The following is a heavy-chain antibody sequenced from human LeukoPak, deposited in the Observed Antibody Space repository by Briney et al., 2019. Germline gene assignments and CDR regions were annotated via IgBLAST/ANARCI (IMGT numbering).Heavy chain of an antibody. CDR1: GFTFSSYA. CDR2: ISNNGDTI. CDR3: ARDPQAWEVPLDS. Sequence: TGGSLRLSCAASGFTFSSYAMSWVRQAPGKGLEWISYISNNGDTIYYADSVKGRFTISRDNAKNSLFLQMNSLSAEDTAVYYCARDPQAWEVPLDSWGQGTLVTVSS. D-gene: IGHD2-2*01. V-gene: IGHV3-48*04. J-gene: IGHJ4*02.